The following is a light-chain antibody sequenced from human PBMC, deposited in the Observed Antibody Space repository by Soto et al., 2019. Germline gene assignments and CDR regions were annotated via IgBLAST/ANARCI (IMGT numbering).Light chain of an antibody. Sequence: DIQLTQSPSFLSASVGDRVTITCRASQGMNNYLAWYQQKAGKAPKVLIFPASTLQSGVPSRFSGSGSGTEFTLTIGSLQPEDFATYYCQQLKTYPLTFGGGTKVDIK. CDR2: PAS. V-gene: IGKV1-9*01. J-gene: IGKJ4*01. CDR1: QGMNNY. CDR3: QQLKTYPLT.